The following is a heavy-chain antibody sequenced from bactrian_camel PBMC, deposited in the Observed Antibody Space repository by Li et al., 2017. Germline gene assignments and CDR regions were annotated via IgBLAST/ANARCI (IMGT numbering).Heavy chain of an antibody. V-gene: IGHV3S53*01. J-gene: IGHJ6*01. CDR3: AAEGARQSRDGKCSTHPPAFGV. D-gene: IGHD2*01. CDR1: GYRSISTYC. Sequence: HVQLVESGGGSVQTGGSLRVSCAASGYRSISTYCMAWFRQAPGKEREGIAAIDGDGKADYRDSVKGRFTISRDDAKKTLYLQMNNLKPEDSGKYYCAAEGARQSRDGKCSTHPPAFGVRGRGTQVTVS. CDR2: IDGDGKA.